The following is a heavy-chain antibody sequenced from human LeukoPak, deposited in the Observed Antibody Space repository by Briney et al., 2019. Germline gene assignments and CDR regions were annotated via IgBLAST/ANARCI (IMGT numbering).Heavy chain of an antibody. CDR1: ESTFGHA. CDR3: ARDSGAMGS. J-gene: IGHJ4*02. V-gene: IGHV3-9*01. Sequence: GGSLRLSCTASESTFGHAMHWVRQTPGKGLEWVSGIGWNSARTGYADSVRGRFTISRDDAKNSLYLQMNSLRAEDTALYYCARDSGAMGSWGQGTLVTVSS. CDR2: IGWNSART. D-gene: IGHD5-18*01.